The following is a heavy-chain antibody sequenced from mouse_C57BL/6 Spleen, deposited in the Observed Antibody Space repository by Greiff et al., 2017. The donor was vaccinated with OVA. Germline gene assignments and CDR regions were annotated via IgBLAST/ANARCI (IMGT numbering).Heavy chain of an antibody. CDR2: INPNNGGT. CDR1: GYTFTDYY. D-gene: IGHD2-5*01. V-gene: IGHV1-26*01. J-gene: IGHJ2*01. CDR3: ASYSNYVVDY. Sequence: VQLQQSGPELVKPGASVKISCKASGYTFTDYYMNWVKQSHGKSLEWIGDINPNNGGTSYNQKFKGKATLTVDKSSSTAYMELRSLTSEDSAVYYCASYSNYVVDYWGQGTTLTVSS.